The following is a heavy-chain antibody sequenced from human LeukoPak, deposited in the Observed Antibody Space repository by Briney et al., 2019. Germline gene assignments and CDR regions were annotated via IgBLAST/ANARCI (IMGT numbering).Heavy chain of an antibody. CDR1: GFTFSIYA. J-gene: IGHJ4*02. CDR3: AKGRYDYVWGSYRLPGRNLDY. D-gene: IGHD3-16*02. CDR2: ISDSGGVT. Sequence: QSGGSLRLSCAASGFTFSIYAMNWVRQAPGKGLEWVSVISDSGGVTFYADSVKGRFTISRDNSKNTLYLQVNSLRAEDTAVYYCAKGRYDYVWGSYRLPGRNLDYWGQGTLVTVSS. V-gene: IGHV3-23*01.